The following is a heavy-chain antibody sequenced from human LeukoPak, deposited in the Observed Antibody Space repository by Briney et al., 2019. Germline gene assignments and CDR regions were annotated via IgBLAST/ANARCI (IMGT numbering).Heavy chain of an antibody. J-gene: IGHJ4*02. CDR2: IHETGST. Sequence: SETLSLTCSVSGGSLSNYYWSWIRQPPGKGLEWIGHIHETGSTTYNPSLMSRVTISVDTSKIRFSLGVRSVTAADTAVYYCARGRIGGPKAPFDYWGQGTLVTVSS. CDR3: ARGRIGGPKAPFDY. D-gene: IGHD3-16*01. V-gene: IGHV4-59*01. CDR1: GGSLSNYY.